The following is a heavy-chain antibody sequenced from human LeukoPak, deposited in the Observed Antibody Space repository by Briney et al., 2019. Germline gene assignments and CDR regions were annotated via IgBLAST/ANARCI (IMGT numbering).Heavy chain of an antibody. D-gene: IGHD5-24*01. V-gene: IGHV4-34*01. CDR3: ARGGRWLQLRGWFDP. CDR1: GGSFSGYY. J-gene: IGHJ5*02. CDR2: INHSGST. Sequence: SETLSLTCAVYGGSFSGYYWSWIRQPPGKGLEWVGEINHSGSTNYNPSLTRRVTISVDTSKNQFSLKLSSVTAADTAVYYCARGGRWLQLRGWFDPWGQGTLVTVSS.